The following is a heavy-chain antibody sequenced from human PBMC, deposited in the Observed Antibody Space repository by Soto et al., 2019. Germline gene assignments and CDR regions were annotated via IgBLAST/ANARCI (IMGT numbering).Heavy chain of an antibody. J-gene: IGHJ6*02. V-gene: IGHV5-51*01. Sequence: PGESLKISCKGSGYSFTSYWIGWVRQMPGKGLEWMGIIYPGDSDTRYSPSFQGQVTISADKSISTAYLQWSTLKASDTATYYCARIGVEAVAGYYYYGMDVRGQGTTVTVSS. CDR2: IYPGDSDT. CDR1: GYSFTSYW. D-gene: IGHD6-19*01. CDR3: ARIGVEAVAGYYYYGMDV.